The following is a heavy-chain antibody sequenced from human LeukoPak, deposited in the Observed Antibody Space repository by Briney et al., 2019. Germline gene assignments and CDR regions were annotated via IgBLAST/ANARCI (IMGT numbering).Heavy chain of an antibody. Sequence: SRTLSLTCAISGDSVSSNSASWNWIRQSPSRGLEWLGRTYYRSKWFNDYAASVRSRITINPDTSKNQVSLQMNSVTPEDTAVYYCARSSAFDIWGQGTMVTVSS. CDR3: ARSSAFDI. J-gene: IGHJ3*02. CDR1: GDSVSSNSAS. CDR2: TYYRSKWFN. V-gene: IGHV6-1*01.